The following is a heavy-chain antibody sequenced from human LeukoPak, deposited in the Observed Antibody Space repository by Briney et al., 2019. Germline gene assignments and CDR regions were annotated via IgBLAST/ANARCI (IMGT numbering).Heavy chain of an antibody. CDR2: IYYSGST. CDR3: ARRNEDIVVVPAADPLNNWFDP. D-gene: IGHD2-2*01. V-gene: IGHV4-39*01. J-gene: IGHJ5*02. Sequence: SETLSLTCTVSGGSIGSSSYYWGWIRQPPGKGLEWIGSIYYSGSTYYNPSLKSRVTISVDTSKNQFSLKLSSVTAADTAVYYCARRNEDIVVVPAADPLNNWFDPWGQGTLVTVSS. CDR1: GGSIGSSSYY.